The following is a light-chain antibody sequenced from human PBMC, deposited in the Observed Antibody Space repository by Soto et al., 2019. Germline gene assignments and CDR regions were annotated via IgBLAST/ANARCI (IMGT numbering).Light chain of an antibody. J-gene: IGLJ1*01. Sequence: QSVLTQPASVSGSPGQSITISCTGTSSDVGGYNYVSWYQQHPGKAPKLMIYDVTNRPSGVSNHFSGSKSGNTASLTISGLQAEDEADYYCSSYRSGDTYVFGIGTKVTVL. V-gene: IGLV2-14*01. CDR3: SSYRSGDTYV. CDR2: DVT. CDR1: SSDVGGYNY.